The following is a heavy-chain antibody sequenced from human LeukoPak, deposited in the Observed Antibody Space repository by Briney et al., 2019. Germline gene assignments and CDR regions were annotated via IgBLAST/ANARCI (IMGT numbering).Heavy chain of an antibody. CDR3: ARGPGWNYFDC. CDR1: GFTVSSMY. D-gene: IGHD6-19*01. Sequence: GGSLRLSCAALGFTVSSMYMSWVRQAPGKGLEWVSVFYSGGSTYYADSVKGRFTISRDNSKNTLYFQMNSLRAEDTAVYYCARGPGWNYFDCWGQGTLVTVFS. V-gene: IGHV3-66*01. CDR2: FYSGGST. J-gene: IGHJ4*02.